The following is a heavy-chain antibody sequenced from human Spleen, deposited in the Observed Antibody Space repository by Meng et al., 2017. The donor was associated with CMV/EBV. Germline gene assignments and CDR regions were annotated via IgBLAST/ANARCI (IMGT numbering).Heavy chain of an antibody. CDR2: MNPNSGNT. Sequence: ASVKVSCKASGYTFIDYKIHWVRQATGQGLEWMGWMNPNSGNTGYAQKFQGRVTITRNTSISTAYMELSSLRSEDTAVYYCARGLFDFWSGYYRAADAFDIWGQGTMVTVSS. J-gene: IGHJ3*02. CDR3: ARGLFDFWSGYYRAADAFDI. V-gene: IGHV1-8*03. D-gene: IGHD3-3*01. CDR1: GYTFIDYK.